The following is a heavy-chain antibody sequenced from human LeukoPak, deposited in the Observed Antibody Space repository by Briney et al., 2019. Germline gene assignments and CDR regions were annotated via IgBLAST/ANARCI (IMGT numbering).Heavy chain of an antibody. V-gene: IGHV3-48*03. CDR3: AREGSGWYRYYYGMDV. Sequence: PGGSLRLSCAASGFTFSSYEMNWVRQAPGKGLEWVSYISSSGSTIYYADSVKGRFTISRDNAKNSLYLQMNSLRAEDTAVYYCAREGSGWYRYYYGMDVWGQGTTATVSS. D-gene: IGHD6-19*01. CDR2: ISSSGSTI. J-gene: IGHJ6*02. CDR1: GFTFSSYE.